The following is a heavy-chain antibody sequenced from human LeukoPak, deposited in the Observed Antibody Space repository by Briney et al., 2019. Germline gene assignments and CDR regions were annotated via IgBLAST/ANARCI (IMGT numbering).Heavy chain of an antibody. CDR3: ARLLGAATDPFDY. D-gene: IGHD2-15*01. CDR2: IYYSGST. V-gene: IGHV4-39*01. J-gene: IGHJ4*02. Sequence: SETLSLTCTVSGGSISTGDYYWGWIRQPPGKGLEWIGSIYYSGSTYYNPSLKSRVSISVDTSQNQFSLKVTSVTAADTAVYYCARLLGAATDPFDYWGQGTLVTVSS. CDR1: GGSISTGDYY.